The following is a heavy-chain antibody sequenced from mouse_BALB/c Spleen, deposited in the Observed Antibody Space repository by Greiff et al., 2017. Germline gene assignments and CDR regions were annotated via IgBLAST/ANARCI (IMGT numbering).Heavy chain of an antibody. CDR2: IYPGSGST. J-gene: IGHJ3*01. Sequence: LKQPGSELVRPGASVKLSCKASGYTFTSYWMHWVKQRPGQGLEWIGNIYPGSGSTNYDEKFKSKATLTVDTSSSTAYMQLSSLTSEDSAVYYCTRAYYGNPFAYWGQGTLVTVSA. D-gene: IGHD2-10*01. CDR1: GYTFTSYW. CDR3: TRAYYGNPFAY. V-gene: IGHV1S22*01.